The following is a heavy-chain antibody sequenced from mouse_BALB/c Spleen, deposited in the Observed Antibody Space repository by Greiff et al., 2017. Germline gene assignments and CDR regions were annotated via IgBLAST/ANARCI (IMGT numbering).Heavy chain of an antibody. J-gene: IGHJ3*01. D-gene: IGHD1-1*02. V-gene: IGHV5-4*02. CDR1: GFTFSDYY. Sequence: EVKLVESGGGLVKPGGSLKLSCAASGFTFSDYYMYWVRQTPEKRLEWVATISDGGSYTYYPDSVKGRFTISRDNAKNNLYLQMGSLKSEDTAMYYCARGWDFAYWGQGTLVTVSA. CDR3: ARGWDFAY. CDR2: ISDGGSYT.